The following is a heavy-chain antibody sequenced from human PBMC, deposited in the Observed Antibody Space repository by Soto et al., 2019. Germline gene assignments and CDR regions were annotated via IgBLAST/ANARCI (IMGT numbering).Heavy chain of an antibody. J-gene: IGHJ5*02. Sequence: GGSLRLSCAASVFTFSSYSMNWVRQAPGKGLEWLSYISSTSNTIYYADSVKGRFTISRDNAKNSLFLQMNSLRVEDTAVYYCYRWWGAGATNWFDPWGQGTLVTVSS. CDR3: YRWWGAGATNWFDP. CDR2: ISSTSNTI. D-gene: IGHD2-8*02. V-gene: IGHV3-48*01. CDR1: VFTFSSYS.